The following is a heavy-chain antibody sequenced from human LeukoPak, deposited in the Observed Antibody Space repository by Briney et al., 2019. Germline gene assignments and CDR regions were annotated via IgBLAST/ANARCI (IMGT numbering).Heavy chain of an antibody. CDR2: IRYDGTSE. Sequence: GGSLRLSCGASGFTFNNYGMRWVRQAPGKGLDWVAFIRYDGTSEYYADSVKGRFTISRDNSKNTLFLQMNSLRPEDTAVYYCVKDNPLDYWGQGTLVIVSS. CDR3: VKDNPLDY. V-gene: IGHV3-30*02. D-gene: IGHD1-14*01. CDR1: GFTFNNYG. J-gene: IGHJ4*02.